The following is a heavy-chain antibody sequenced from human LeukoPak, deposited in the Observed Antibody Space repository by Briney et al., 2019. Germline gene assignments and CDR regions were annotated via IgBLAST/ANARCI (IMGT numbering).Heavy chain of an antibody. CDR3: ARSDSSGWRGAFDI. CDR1: GGSISSGDYY. V-gene: IGHV4-30-4*08. D-gene: IGHD3-22*01. CDR2: IYSSGST. J-gene: IGHJ3*02. Sequence: SQTLSLTCTVSGGSISSGDYYWSWIRQPPGNGLEWIGYIYSSGSTYYNPSLKSRVTISVDTSKNQFSLKLSSVTAADTAVYYCARSDSSGWRGAFDIWGQGTMVTVSS.